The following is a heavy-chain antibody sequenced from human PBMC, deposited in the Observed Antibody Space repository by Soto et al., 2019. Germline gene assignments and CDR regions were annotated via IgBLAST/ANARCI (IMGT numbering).Heavy chain of an antibody. V-gene: IGHV1-18*01. D-gene: IGHD1-1*01. Sequence: QVHLVQSGAEVKKPGASVKVSCKGSGYGFTTYGITWVRQAPGQGLEWMAWTSAHNGTTNYAQKLXAXGXTTRDTSTSTAYMELRSLRSDDTAVYYCARGRYGDYWGQGALVTVSS. J-gene: IGHJ4*02. CDR3: ARGRYGDY. CDR2: TSAHNGTT. CDR1: GYGFTTYG.